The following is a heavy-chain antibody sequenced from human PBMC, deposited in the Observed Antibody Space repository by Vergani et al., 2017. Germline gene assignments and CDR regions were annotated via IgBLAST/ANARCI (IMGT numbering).Heavy chain of an antibody. J-gene: IGHJ6*02. CDR2: IWYDGSNK. D-gene: IGHD2-2*01. Sequence: VQLVESGGGLIQPGGSLRLSCAASGFTVSSNYMSWVRQAPGKGLEWVAVIWYDGSNKYYADSVKGRFTISRDNSKNTLYLQMNSLRAEDTAVYYCARAKKVVPAAQRYYYYGMDVWGQGTTVTVSS. CDR1: GFTVSSNY. V-gene: IGHV3-33*08. CDR3: ARAKKVVPAAQRYYYYGMDV.